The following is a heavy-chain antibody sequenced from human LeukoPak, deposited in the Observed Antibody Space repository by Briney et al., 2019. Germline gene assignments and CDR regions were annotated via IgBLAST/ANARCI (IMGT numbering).Heavy chain of an antibody. Sequence: GGSLRLSCAASGFTFSSYAMSWVRQAPGKGLEWVSAISGSGGSTYYADSVKGRFTISRDNSKNTLYLQMNSLRAEDTAVYYCARGAVPGDYAYYGMDVWGRGTTVTVSS. CDR3: ARGAVPGDYAYYGMDV. CDR2: ISGSGGST. D-gene: IGHD6-19*01. J-gene: IGHJ6*02. V-gene: IGHV3-23*01. CDR1: GFTFSSYA.